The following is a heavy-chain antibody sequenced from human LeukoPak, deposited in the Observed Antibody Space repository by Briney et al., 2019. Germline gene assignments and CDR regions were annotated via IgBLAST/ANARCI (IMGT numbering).Heavy chain of an antibody. J-gene: IGHJ3*01. Sequence: GGSLRLSCAASGFTFSSSAMSWVPEAPGKGLEWVSAISGSGGVTYYRDSVKGRFTVSRDNSKNTLYIQMNSLRAEDTALYNCAKNGSGTSGAFDVWGQGTMFTVSS. CDR1: GFTFSSSA. D-gene: IGHD3-10*01. V-gene: IGHV3-23*01. CDR2: ISGSGGVT. CDR3: AKNGSGTSGAFDV.